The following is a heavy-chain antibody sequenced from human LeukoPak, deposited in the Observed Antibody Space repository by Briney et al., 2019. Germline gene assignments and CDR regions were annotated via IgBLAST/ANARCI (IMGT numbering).Heavy chain of an antibody. Sequence: ASVKVSCKASGYTFTGYYMHWVRQAPGQGLEWMGGFDPIYAETIYAERFLDRVTMTEDTSVDTAYMELNSLQSDDTAVYYCATTQSYASGCRGYDYWGQGTLVTVSS. CDR3: ATTQSYASGCRGYDY. V-gene: IGHV1-24*01. D-gene: IGHD3-10*01. CDR1: GYTFTGYY. CDR2: FDPIYAET. J-gene: IGHJ4*02.